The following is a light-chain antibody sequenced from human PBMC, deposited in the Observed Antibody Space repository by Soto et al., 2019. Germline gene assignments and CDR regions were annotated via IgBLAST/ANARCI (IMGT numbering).Light chain of an antibody. CDR3: QQYDNLPLT. CDR1: EGVGSN. V-gene: IGKV3-15*01. Sequence: ERVMTQSPATLSVSPGERATLSCRASEGVGSNLAWDQQKPGQAPRLLIFGASSRATGVPARFSGSGSRTEFTLTINSLQSEDFAVYFCQQYDNLPLTFGPGTKVDI. J-gene: IGKJ3*01. CDR2: GAS.